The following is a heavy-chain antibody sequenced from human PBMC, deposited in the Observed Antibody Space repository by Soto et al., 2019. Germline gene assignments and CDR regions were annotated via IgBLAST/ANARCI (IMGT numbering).Heavy chain of an antibody. CDR2: IIPIFGTA. CDR3: ASDEGYCSGGSCYGLDP. Sequence: SVKVSCKASGCTYISYAISWVRQAPGQRLEWMGGIIPIFGTANYAQKFQGRVTITADESTSTAYMELSSLRSEDTAVYYCASDEGYCSGGSCYGLDPWGQGTLVTVSS. J-gene: IGHJ5*02. CDR1: GCTYISYA. V-gene: IGHV1-69*13. D-gene: IGHD2-15*01.